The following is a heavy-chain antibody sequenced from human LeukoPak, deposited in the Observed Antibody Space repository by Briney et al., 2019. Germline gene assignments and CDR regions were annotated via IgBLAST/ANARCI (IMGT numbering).Heavy chain of an antibody. CDR3: ARVWGNWYFDL. CDR2: IYYSGST. V-gene: IGHV4-59*01. D-gene: IGHD7-27*01. J-gene: IGHJ2*01. CDR1: IHSINKYY. Sequence: TPSETQSLTCTVSIHSINKYYWSWIPHPPGKGREWIGYIYYSGSTNYNPSLQSRVTISVDTSKNLFSLKLSSVTAADTAVYYCARVWGNWYFDLWGRGTLVAVSS.